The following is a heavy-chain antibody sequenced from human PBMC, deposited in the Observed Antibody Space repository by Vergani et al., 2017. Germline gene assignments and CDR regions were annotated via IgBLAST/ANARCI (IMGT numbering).Heavy chain of an antibody. Sequence: DVQLVESGGDLVQPGGSLRLSCAASGFTFSSYSMNWVRQAPGKGLEWISYISTTSDTIYYADSVKGRFTISRDNAKNSLYLQMNSLRAEDTAVYYCARKHISNYYDSSGYYYMGYYYGMDVWGQGTTVTVSS. J-gene: IGHJ6*02. V-gene: IGHV3-48*04. CDR3: ARKHISNYYDSSGYYYMGYYYGMDV. CDR2: ISTTSDTI. CDR1: GFTFSSYS. D-gene: IGHD3-22*01.